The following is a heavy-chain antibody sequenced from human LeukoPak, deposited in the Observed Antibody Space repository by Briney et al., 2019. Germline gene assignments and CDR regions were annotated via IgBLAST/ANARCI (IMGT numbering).Heavy chain of an antibody. CDR3: ARGYSNYVGSPTFDY. Sequence: KPSETLSLTCTVSGGSISSYYWSWIRQPAGKGLEWIGRIYTSGSTNYNPSLKSRVTMSVDTSKNQFSLKLSSVTAADTAAYYCARGYSNYVGSPTFDYWGQGTLVTVSS. J-gene: IGHJ4*02. D-gene: IGHD4-11*01. V-gene: IGHV4-4*07. CDR2: IYTSGST. CDR1: GGSISSYY.